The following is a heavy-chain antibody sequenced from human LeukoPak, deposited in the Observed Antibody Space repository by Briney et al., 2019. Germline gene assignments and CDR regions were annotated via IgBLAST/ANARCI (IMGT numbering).Heavy chain of an antibody. Sequence: ASVKVSCKASGYTFTNYGISWVRQAPGQGLEWMGWISVYNGNTKYAQKLQDRVTMTTDTSTSTAYMELRSLRSDDTAVYYCARAVSGSLYGDFDFWGQGTLVTVSS. D-gene: IGHD1-26*01. CDR1: GYTFTNYG. V-gene: IGHV1-18*01. CDR3: ARAVSGSLYGDFDF. CDR2: ISVYNGNT. J-gene: IGHJ4*02.